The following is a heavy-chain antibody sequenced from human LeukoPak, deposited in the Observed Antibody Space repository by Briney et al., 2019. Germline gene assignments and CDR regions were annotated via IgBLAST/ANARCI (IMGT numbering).Heavy chain of an antibody. CDR2: ISSSSSYI. V-gene: IGHV3-21*01. Sequence: PGGSLRLSCAASGFTFSSYSMNWVRQAPGKGLEWVSSISSSSSYIYYADSVKGRFTISRDNAKNSLYLQMNSLRAEDTAVYYCAREGSPYYGMDVWGKGPTVTVSS. J-gene: IGHJ6*04. CDR3: AREGSPYYGMDV. D-gene: IGHD3-10*01. CDR1: GFTFSSYS.